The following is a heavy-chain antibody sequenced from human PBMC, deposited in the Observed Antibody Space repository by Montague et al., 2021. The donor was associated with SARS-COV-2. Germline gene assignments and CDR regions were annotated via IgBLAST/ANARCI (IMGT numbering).Heavy chain of an antibody. CDR3: ARHLRVTTVTSHMYHYAMDV. CDR2: NYYSGST. V-gene: IGHV4-59*08. J-gene: IGHJ6*02. Sequence: SETLSLTCSVSGDSISNYTWSWIRQSPGKGLEWMGCNYYSGSTNYNTSLTSRVTISLDASKNQVSLKLTSVTAADTAVYYCARHLRVTTVTSHMYHYAMDVWGQGTTVTVSS. CDR1: GDSISNYT. D-gene: IGHD4-11*01.